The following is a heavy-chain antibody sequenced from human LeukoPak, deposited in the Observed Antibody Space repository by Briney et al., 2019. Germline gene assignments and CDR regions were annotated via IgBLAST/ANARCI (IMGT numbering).Heavy chain of an antibody. J-gene: IGHJ4*02. D-gene: IGHD3-22*01. CDR3: ARILLYYYDAFDY. V-gene: IGHV4-34*01. CDR2: INHSGST. Sequence: SETLSLTCAVYGGSFSGYYWSWIRQPPGKGLEWIGEINHSGSTNYNPSLKSRVTISVDTSKNQFSLKLSSVTAADTAVYYCARILLYYYDAFDYWGQGTLVTVSS. CDR1: GGSFSGYY.